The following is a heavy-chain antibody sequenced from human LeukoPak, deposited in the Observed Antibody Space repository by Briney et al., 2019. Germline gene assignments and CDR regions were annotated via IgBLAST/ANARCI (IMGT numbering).Heavy chain of an antibody. CDR1: GYTLTELS. CDR3: ATAQVADTAMLRGLYWFDP. D-gene: IGHD5-18*01. J-gene: IGHJ5*02. V-gene: IGHV1-24*01. Sequence: GASVKVSCKVSGYTLTELSMHWVRQAPGKGLEWMGGFDPEDGETIYAQKFQGRVTMTEDTSTDTAYMELSSLRSEDTAVYYCATAQVADTAMLRGLYWFDPWGQGTLVTVSS. CDR2: FDPEDGET.